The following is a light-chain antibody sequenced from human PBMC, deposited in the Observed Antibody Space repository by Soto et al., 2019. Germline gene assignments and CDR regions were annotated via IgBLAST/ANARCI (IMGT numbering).Light chain of an antibody. J-gene: IGKJ2*01. CDR3: QQYNNWPLYT. Sequence: EIVMTQSPGTLSVSPGERATLSCRASQGVGSNLAWNQQRPGQAPRLLIYAASTRATDIPARFTGRGSGTEFTLTISSLQSEDFAIYFCQQYNNWPLYTFGQGTKLEI. CDR1: QGVGSN. V-gene: IGKV3-15*01. CDR2: AAS.